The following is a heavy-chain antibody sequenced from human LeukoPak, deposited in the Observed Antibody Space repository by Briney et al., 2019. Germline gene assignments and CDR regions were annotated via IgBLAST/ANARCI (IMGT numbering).Heavy chain of an antibody. D-gene: IGHD6-13*01. Sequence: PGESLKISCKGSGYSFTSYWIGWVRQMPGKGLERMGIIYPGDSDTRYSPSFQGQVTISADKSISTAYLQWSSLKASDTAMYYCARPPSREAALDAFDIWGQGTMVTVSS. CDR1: GYSFTSYW. V-gene: IGHV5-51*01. CDR3: ARPPSREAALDAFDI. CDR2: IYPGDSDT. J-gene: IGHJ3*02.